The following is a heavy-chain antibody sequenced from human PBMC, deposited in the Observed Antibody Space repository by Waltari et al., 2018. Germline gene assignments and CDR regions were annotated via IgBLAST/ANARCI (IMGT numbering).Heavy chain of an antibody. Sequence: QVQLQESGPGQVKPSGTLSLTCAVSGDSISGNNWWSWVRQAPGKGLEWIGEIYHGGGTNYNPSLESRATISVDKSKNQFSLKLYSVTAADTAMYYCARVWFGELLRNYYYYMDVWGKGTTVTVSS. D-gene: IGHD3-10*01. V-gene: IGHV4-4*02. J-gene: IGHJ6*03. CDR2: IYHGGGT. CDR3: ARVWFGELLRNYYYYMDV. CDR1: GDSISGNNW.